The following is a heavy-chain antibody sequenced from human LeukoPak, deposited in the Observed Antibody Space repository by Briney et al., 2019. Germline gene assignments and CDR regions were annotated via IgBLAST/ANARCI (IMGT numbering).Heavy chain of an antibody. J-gene: IGHJ5*02. CDR3: ARDSLAYSSSGNWFDP. CDR1: GGSISSYY. D-gene: IGHD6-6*01. CDR2: IYTSGST. V-gene: IGHV4-4*07. Sequence: KPSETLSLTCTVSGGSISSYYWSWIRQPAGKGLEWIGRIYTSGSTNYNSSLKSRVTMSVDTSKNQFSLRLSPVTAADTAVYYCARDSLAYSSSGNWFDPWGQGTLVTVSS.